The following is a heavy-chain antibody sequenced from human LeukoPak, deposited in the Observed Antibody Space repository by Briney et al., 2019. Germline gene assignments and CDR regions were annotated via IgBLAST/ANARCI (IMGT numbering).Heavy chain of an antibody. Sequence: PSETLSLTCTVSGGSISSYYWSWIRQPPGKGLEWIGYIYYSGSTNYNPSLKSRVTISVDTSKNQFSLKLSSVTAADTAVYYCARDPQDSSGHFDYWGQGTLVTVSS. D-gene: IGHD3-22*01. V-gene: IGHV4-59*01. CDR1: GGSISSYY. J-gene: IGHJ4*02. CDR2: IYYSGST. CDR3: ARDPQDSSGHFDY.